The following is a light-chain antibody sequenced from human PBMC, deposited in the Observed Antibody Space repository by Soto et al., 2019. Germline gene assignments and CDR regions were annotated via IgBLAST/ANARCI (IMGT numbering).Light chain of an antibody. CDR2: AAS. V-gene: IGKV3-20*01. J-gene: IGKJ2*01. Sequence: EIVLTQSPGTLSLSPGERATLSCKTSQSVYSSHLAWYQQKSGHAPRLLINAASSRGTGIPDRFSGSGSGTDLDPTLNSLGREDFAVDYCQLHVPSLPRYTFGQGTKLEI. CDR1: QSVYSSH. CDR3: QLHVPSLPRYT.